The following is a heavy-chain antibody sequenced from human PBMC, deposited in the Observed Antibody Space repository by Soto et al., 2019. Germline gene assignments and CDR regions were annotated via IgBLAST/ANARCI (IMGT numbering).Heavy chain of an antibody. J-gene: IGHJ4*02. CDR3: ARRWGSAADY. V-gene: IGHV4-59*08. D-gene: IGHD2-15*01. Sequence: SETLSLTCTVSGGSIRSYYWSWIRQPPGKGLEGIGYIYYSGSTNYNPSLKSRVTISVDTSKNQFSLKLSSVTAADTAVYYCARRWGSAADYWGQGTLVTVS. CDR1: GGSIRSYY. CDR2: IYYSGST.